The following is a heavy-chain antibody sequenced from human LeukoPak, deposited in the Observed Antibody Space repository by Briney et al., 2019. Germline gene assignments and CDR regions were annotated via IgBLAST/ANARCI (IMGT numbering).Heavy chain of an antibody. D-gene: IGHD3-22*01. CDR1: GFTFTSSA. CDR2: IVVGSGNT. Sequence: ASVKVSCKASGFTFTSSAMQWVRQARGQRLEWIGWIVVGSGNTNYAQEFQERVTITRDMSTSTAYMELSSLRSEDTAVYYCAAERGYYDNGGAFDIWGQGTMVTVSS. V-gene: IGHV1-58*02. CDR3: AAERGYYDNGGAFDI. J-gene: IGHJ3*02.